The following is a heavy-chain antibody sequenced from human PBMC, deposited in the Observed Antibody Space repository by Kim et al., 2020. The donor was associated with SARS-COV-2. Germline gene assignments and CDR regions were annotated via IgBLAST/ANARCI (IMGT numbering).Heavy chain of an antibody. D-gene: IGHD3-3*01. CDR2: ISYDGSNK. CDR3: AREGLRFLEWLTKAGDFDY. J-gene: IGHJ4*02. CDR1: GFTFSSYA. Sequence: GGSLRLSCAASGFTFSSYAMHWVRQAPGKGLEWVAVISYDGSNKYYADSVKGRFTISRDNSKNTLYLQMNSLRAEDTAVYYCAREGLRFLEWLTKAGDFDYWGQGTLVTVSS. V-gene: IGHV3-30-3*01.